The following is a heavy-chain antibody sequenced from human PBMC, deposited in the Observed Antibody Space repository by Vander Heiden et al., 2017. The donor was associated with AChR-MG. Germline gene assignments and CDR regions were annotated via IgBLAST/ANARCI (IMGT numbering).Heavy chain of an antibody. Sequence: EVQLVESGGGLVQPGGSLRPSCAASGFTFSTSWMSWVRQAPGKGLEWVANIKQDGSEKYYVDSVKGRFTISRDNAKNSLYLQMNSLRAEDTAVYFCASESCTNTSCFRDAFDIWGQGTMVTVSS. CDR1: GFTFSTSW. J-gene: IGHJ3*02. D-gene: IGHD2-2*01. CDR3: ASESCTNTSCFRDAFDI. V-gene: IGHV3-7*01. CDR2: IKQDGSEK.